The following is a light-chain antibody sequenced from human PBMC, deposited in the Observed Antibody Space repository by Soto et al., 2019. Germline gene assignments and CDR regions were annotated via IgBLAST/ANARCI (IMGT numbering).Light chain of an antibody. Sequence: ETVLTQSPGTLSLSPGERATLFCRASRSVSSSYLAWYQQKPGQAPRRLIYGASSRATGIPDRFSGSGSGRDFPHTISRMEPEDFAVYYWQQYVNSPPSWTCGQRTKVEIQ. CDR2: GAS. CDR1: RSVSSSY. V-gene: IGKV3-20*01. J-gene: IGKJ1*01. CDR3: QQYVNSPPSWT.